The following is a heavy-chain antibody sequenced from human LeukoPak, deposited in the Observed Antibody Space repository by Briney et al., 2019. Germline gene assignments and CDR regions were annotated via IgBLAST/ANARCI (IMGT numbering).Heavy chain of an antibody. CDR1: GGSFSGYY. J-gene: IGHJ4*02. CDR2: IYYSGST. Sequence: PSETLSLTCAVYGGSFSGYYWSWIRQPPGEGLEWIGYIYYSGSTNYNPSLKSRVTISVDTSKNQFSLKLSSVTAADTAVYYCARPRDGYNLEIDYWGQGTLVTVSS. CDR3: ARPRDGYNLEIDY. V-gene: IGHV4-59*08. D-gene: IGHD5-24*01.